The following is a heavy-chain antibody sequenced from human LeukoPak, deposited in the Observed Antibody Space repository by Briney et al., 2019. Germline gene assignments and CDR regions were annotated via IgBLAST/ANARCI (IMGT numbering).Heavy chain of an antibody. CDR1: GASVSSYY. CDR3: ATGYYEPFAT. CDR2: ISDTGKA. D-gene: IGHD3-3*01. J-gene: IGHJ5*02. Sequence: SETLSLTCTFSGASVSSYYWDWLRQTPGKGLEWIGYISDTGKADSNPSLKSRVSISLGPANKQFSLRLRSVTAADSAAYYCATGYYEPFATWGPGILVTVSS. V-gene: IGHV4-59*02.